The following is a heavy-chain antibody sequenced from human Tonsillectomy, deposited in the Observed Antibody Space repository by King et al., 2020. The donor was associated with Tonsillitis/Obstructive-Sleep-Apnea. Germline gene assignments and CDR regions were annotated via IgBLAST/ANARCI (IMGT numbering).Heavy chain of an antibody. D-gene: IGHD6-19*01. CDR2: TRDKTYSYAT. J-gene: IGHJ3*02. V-gene: IGHV3-72*01. CDR1: GFTSSDHY. CDR3: ARRKAGNDAFDI. Sequence: EVQLVESGGGLVQPGGSLRLSCAASGFTSSDHYMDWVRQAPGKGLEWVGRTRDKTYSYATEYAASVKGRFTISRDDSKNSLYLQMNSLKTEDTAVYYCARRKAGNDAFDIWGQGTMGTVSS.